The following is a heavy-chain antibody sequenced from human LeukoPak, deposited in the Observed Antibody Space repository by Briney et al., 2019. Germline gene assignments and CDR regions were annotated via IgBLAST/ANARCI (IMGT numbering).Heavy chain of an antibody. CDR1: GFTFSSYS. CDR2: ISSSSSYI. Sequence: GGSLRLSCAASGFTFSSYSMNRVRQAPGKGLEWVSSISSSSSYIYYADSVKGRFTISRDNAKNSLYLQMNSLRAEDTAVYYCARGRITPGIAARPGDAFDIWGQGTMVTVSS. J-gene: IGHJ3*02. D-gene: IGHD6-6*01. CDR3: ARGRITPGIAARPGDAFDI. V-gene: IGHV3-21*01.